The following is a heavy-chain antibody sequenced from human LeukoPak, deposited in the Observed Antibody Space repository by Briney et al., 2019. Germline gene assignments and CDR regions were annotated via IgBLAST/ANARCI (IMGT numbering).Heavy chain of an antibody. V-gene: IGHV3-30*18. Sequence: GGSLRLSRAASGFTFSSYGMHWVRQAPGKGLEWVAVISYDGSNKYYADSVKGRFTISRDNSKNTLYLQMNSLRAEDTAVYYCAKERGDYMYYFDYWGQGTLVTVSS. J-gene: IGHJ4*02. CDR2: ISYDGSNK. CDR3: AKERGDYMYYFDY. D-gene: IGHD4-17*01. CDR1: GFTFSSYG.